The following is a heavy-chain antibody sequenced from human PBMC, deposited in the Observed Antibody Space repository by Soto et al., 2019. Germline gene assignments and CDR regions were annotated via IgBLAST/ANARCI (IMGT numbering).Heavy chain of an antibody. Sequence: EVQLLESGGGLVQPGGTLRLSCAASGFTFSSYAMSWVRQAPGKGLEWVSAISGSGGSTYYADSVKGRFTISRDNSTNTLYLQMNSLRAEDTAVYYGAKDRVATGDYWGQGTLVTVSS. CDR1: GFTFSSYA. J-gene: IGHJ4*02. V-gene: IGHV3-23*01. CDR2: ISGSGGST. CDR3: AKDRVATGDY. D-gene: IGHD5-12*01.